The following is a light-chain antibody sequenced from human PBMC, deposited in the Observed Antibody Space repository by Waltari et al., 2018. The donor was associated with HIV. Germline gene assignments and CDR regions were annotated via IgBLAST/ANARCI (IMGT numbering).Light chain of an antibody. CDR3: QQYNNWPRT. V-gene: IGKV3-15*01. J-gene: IGKJ1*01. Sequence: EIVMTQSPATLSVSPGERATLSCRASQSVSSNLDWYQQKPGQAPRLLIYGASTRATGIPARFSGSGAGTEFTLTISSLQTEDFVVYYGQQYNNWPRTFGQGTKVEIK. CDR1: QSVSSN. CDR2: GAS.